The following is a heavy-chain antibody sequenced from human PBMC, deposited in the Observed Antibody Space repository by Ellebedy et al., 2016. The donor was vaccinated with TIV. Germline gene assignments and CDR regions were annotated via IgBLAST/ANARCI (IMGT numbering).Heavy chain of an antibody. CDR3: ARGNHHTSFFDN. CDR1: GDSLSSTSYY. Sequence: MPSETLSLTCNVSGDSLSSTSYYWSWIRQPPGKGLEWIATIYYSGNTYSSPSLESRVTVSLDTSKNHFSLTVTSVTAADTAVFYCARGNHHTSFFDNWGQGTLVTVSS. CDR2: IYYSGNT. J-gene: IGHJ4*02. V-gene: IGHV4-39*02. D-gene: IGHD1-14*01.